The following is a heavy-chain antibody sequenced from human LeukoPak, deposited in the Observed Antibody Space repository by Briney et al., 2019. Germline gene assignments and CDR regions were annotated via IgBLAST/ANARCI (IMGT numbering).Heavy chain of an antibody. Sequence: GGSLRLSCAASGFTFSDYYMSWIRQAPGKGLEWISYISSSGDTIFYADSVKGRFTVSRDDSKNTLYLQMNSLRGDDTAVYYCAKDGTSYYYIYYWGQGTLVTVSS. J-gene: IGHJ4*02. CDR3: AKDGTSYYYIYY. D-gene: IGHD2/OR15-2a*01. CDR2: ISSSGDTI. CDR1: GFTFSDYY. V-gene: IGHV3-11*04.